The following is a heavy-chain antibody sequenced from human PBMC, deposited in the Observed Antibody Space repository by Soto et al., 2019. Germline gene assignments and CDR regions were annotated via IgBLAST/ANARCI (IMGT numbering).Heavy chain of an antibody. CDR1: GGSFTSNNW. J-gene: IGHJ4*02. V-gene: IGHV4-4*02. D-gene: IGHD1-7*01. CDR3: ASRDPGTSVDY. CDR2: IYRTGST. Sequence: SETLSLTCAVSGGSFTSNNWWPWVRQPPGQGLEWIGEIYRTGSTNYNPSLKSRVTISLDKSENQFSLKVTSLTAADTAVYYCASRDPGTSVDYWGQGTLVTVPQ.